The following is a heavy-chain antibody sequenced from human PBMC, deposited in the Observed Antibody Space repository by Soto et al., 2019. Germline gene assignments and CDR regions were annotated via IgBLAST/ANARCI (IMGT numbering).Heavy chain of an antibody. CDR3: AKSRDGYNPLDS. CDR2: IYYSGST. D-gene: IGHD5-18*01. Sequence: SETLSLTCTVSGGSISSGGYYWSWIRQHPGKGLEWIGYIYYSGSTYYNPSLKSRVTISVDTSKNQFSLKVFSVTAADTAVYYCAKSRDGYNPLDSWGQGSLVTVSS. V-gene: IGHV4-31*03. CDR1: GGSISSGGYY. J-gene: IGHJ4*02.